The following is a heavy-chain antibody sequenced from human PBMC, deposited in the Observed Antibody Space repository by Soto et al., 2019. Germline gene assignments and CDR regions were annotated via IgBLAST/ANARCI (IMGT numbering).Heavy chain of an antibody. D-gene: IGHD3-22*01. V-gene: IGHV1-2*06. CDR1: GYTFTDYY. J-gene: IGHJ6*02. CDR3: SNTGMIVIGTDTYHFNTDV. CDR2: INPKSGDT. Sequence: QVQLVQSGAEVKKPGASVKVSCRTSGYTFTDYYMHWVRQAPGQGPEWMGRINPKSGDTNYAQKFQGRVTMTRDTSISTAYMELTRLSSDDTAVYYCSNTGMIVIGTDTYHFNTDVWDQGTTVTVSS.